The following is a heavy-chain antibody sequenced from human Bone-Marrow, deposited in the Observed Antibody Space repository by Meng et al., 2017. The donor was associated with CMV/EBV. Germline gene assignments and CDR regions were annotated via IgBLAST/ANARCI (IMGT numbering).Heavy chain of an antibody. Sequence: SGYTFPNYAIRGMRQAPGQRLEWMGLINPAASNAKYSQTFQGRVTITRDTSATTAYMELSGLRSEDTAIYYCARGPYSSGWYGLVDYWGQGTLVTVSS. CDR1: GYTFPNYA. D-gene: IGHD6-19*01. J-gene: IGHJ4*02. CDR3: ARGPYSSGWYGLVDY. CDR2: INPAASNA. V-gene: IGHV1-3*01.